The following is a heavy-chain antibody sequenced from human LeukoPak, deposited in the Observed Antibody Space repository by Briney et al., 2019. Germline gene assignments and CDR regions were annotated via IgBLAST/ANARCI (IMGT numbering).Heavy chain of an antibody. V-gene: IGHV1-69*04. CDR3: ARSCSGGSCYRDAFDI. CDR1: GGTFSSYA. J-gene: IGHJ3*02. Sequence: SVKVSCKASGGTFSSYAISWVRQAPGQGLEWMGRIIPILGIANYAQKFQGRVTITADKSTSTAYMELSSLRSEDTAVYYCARSCSGGSCYRDAFDIWGQGTMVTVSS. CDR2: IIPILGIA. D-gene: IGHD2-15*01.